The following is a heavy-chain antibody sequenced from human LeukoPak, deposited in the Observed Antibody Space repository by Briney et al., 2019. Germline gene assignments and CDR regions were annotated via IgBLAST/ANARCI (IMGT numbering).Heavy chain of an antibody. J-gene: IGHJ5*02. CDR3: ARGVVPAARGYNWFDP. V-gene: IGHV4-34*01. CDR2: INHSGST. Sequence: PSETLSLTCAVYGGSFSGYYWSWIRQPPGKGLEWIGEINHSGSTNYNPSLKSRVTISVDTSKNQFSLKLSSVTAADTAVYYCARGVVPAARGYNWFDPWGQGTLVTVSS. CDR1: GGSFSGYY. D-gene: IGHD2-2*01.